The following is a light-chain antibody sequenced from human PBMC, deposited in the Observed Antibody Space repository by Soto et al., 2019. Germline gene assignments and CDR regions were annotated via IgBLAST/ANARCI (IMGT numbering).Light chain of an antibody. J-gene: IGKJ1*01. CDR2: TAS. CDR1: QGIRSD. CDR3: QQYETFSGT. Sequence: DIQMTQSPSSLSASVGDRVTITCRASQGIRSDLGWLQQKPGKAPKRLIYTASNLESGVPSRFSGSGSGTEFTLTISNLQPEDFATYYCQQYETFSGTFGPGTKVEI. V-gene: IGKV1-17*02.